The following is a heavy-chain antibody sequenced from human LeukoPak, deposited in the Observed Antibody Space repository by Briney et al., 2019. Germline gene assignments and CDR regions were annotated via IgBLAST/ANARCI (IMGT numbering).Heavy chain of an antibody. J-gene: IGHJ4*02. D-gene: IGHD3-16*01. Sequence: PSETLSLTCAVSGVSVSSGSYSWSWIRQPPGKGLEWIGYIYHSGSTTYNPSLKSRVTISLDRSKNQFSLKLSSVTAADTAVYYCAGDYGASYRFDYWGQGTLVTVSS. CDR1: GVSVSSGSYS. CDR2: IYHSGST. CDR3: AGDYGASYRFDY. V-gene: IGHV4-30-2*01.